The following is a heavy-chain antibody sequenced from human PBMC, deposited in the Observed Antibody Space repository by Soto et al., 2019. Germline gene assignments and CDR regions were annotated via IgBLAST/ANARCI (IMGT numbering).Heavy chain of an antibody. J-gene: IGHJ4*02. CDR2: ISKDGIVI. V-gene: IGHV3-30*04. CDR3: VRSRSGAVPDSFAY. Sequence: QVQLVESGGGVVPPGRSLRLSCAASGFMFSRYAMHWVRQAPGKGLEWVAVISKDGIVIYYADSVKGRFTISRDKSKNMVYLQLNSLRDEDTAVFYCVRSRSGAVPDSFAYWGQGTLVTVAS. D-gene: IGHD3-10*01. CDR1: GFMFSRYA.